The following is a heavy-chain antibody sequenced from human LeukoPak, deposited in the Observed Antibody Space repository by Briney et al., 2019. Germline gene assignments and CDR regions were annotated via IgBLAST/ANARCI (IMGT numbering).Heavy chain of an antibody. CDR3: AKDGPTVSRDLDY. CDR2: ISGSGGNT. CDR1: GFTFSTYA. Sequence: PGGSLRLSCAASGFTFSTYAMSWVRQAPGKGLEWVSAISGSGGNTYYADSVRGRFTISRDNSKNTLYLQMNSLRADDTAVYYCAKDGPTVSRDLDYWGQGTLVTVSS. V-gene: IGHV3-23*01. D-gene: IGHD4-17*01. J-gene: IGHJ4*02.